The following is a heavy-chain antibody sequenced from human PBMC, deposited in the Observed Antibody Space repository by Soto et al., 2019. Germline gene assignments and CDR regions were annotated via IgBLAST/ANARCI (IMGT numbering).Heavy chain of an antibody. J-gene: IGHJ6*02. CDR3: AKDADLAAAGTNYGMDV. CDR1: GFTFSSYA. D-gene: IGHD6-13*01. Sequence: GGSLRLSCGASGFTFSSYAMGWFRQAPGKGLEWVSAISGSGGSTYYADSVKGRFTISRDNSKNTLYLQMNSLRAEDTAVYYCAKDADLAAAGTNYGMDVWGQGTTVTVSS. CDR2: ISGSGGST. V-gene: IGHV3-23*01.